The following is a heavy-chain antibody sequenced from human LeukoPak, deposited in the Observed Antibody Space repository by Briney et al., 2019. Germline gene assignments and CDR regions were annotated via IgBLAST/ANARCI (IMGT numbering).Heavy chain of an antibody. J-gene: IGHJ6*03. CDR3: AREIAARPYYYYMDV. CDR1: GGSISSYY. CDR2: IYTSGST. Sequence: TSETLSLTCTVSGGSISSYYWSWIRQPAGKGLEWIGRIYTSGSTNYNPSLKSRVTMSVDMSKNQFSLKLSSVTAADTAVYYCAREIAARPYYYYMDVWGKGTTVTVSS. V-gene: IGHV4-4*07. D-gene: IGHD6-6*01.